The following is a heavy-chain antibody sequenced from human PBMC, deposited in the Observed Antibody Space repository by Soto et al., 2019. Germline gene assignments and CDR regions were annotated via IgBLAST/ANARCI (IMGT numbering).Heavy chain of an antibody. J-gene: IGHJ4*02. D-gene: IGHD5-12*01. V-gene: IGHV3-9*01. Sequence: GGSLRLSCEASGFTFHNYAMHWVRQAPGKGLEWVAGISGSGGSIYNADSVKGRFTISRDNAKNSLYLQMNSLRAEDTAVYYCARDHHRYSGYDYVDYWGQGTLVTVSS. CDR1: GFTFHNYA. CDR2: ISGSGGSI. CDR3: ARDHHRYSGYDYVDY.